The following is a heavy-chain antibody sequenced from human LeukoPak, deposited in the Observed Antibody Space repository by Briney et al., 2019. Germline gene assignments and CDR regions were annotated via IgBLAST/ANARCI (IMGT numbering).Heavy chain of an antibody. J-gene: IGHJ5*02. Sequence: GGSLRLSCAASGFTFSSYSMNWVRQAPGKGLEWVSSISSSSSYIYYADSVKGRFTISRDNAKNSLYLQMNSLRAEDTAVYYCARDEQRVRGWFDPWGQGTLVTVSS. CDR2: ISSSSSYI. CDR1: GFTFSSYS. V-gene: IGHV3-21*01. D-gene: IGHD1/OR15-1a*01. CDR3: ARDEQRVRGWFDP.